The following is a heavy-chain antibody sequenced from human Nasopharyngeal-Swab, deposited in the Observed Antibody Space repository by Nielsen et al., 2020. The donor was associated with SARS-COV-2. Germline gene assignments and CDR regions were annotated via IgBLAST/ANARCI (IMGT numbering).Heavy chain of an antibody. CDR2: IYYSGST. CDR3: AISGWYYAFDI. V-gene: IGHV4-39*07. J-gene: IGHJ3*02. D-gene: IGHD6-19*01. CDR1: GGSINSSSYY. Sequence: SETLSLTCTVSGGSINSSSYYWGWIRQPPGKGLEWIGSIYYSGSTYYNPSLESRVTISVDTSKNQFSLKLSSVTAADTAVYYCAISGWYYAFDIWGQGTMVTVPS.